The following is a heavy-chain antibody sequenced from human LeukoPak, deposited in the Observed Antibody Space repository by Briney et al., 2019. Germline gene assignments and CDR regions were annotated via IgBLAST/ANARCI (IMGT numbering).Heavy chain of an antibody. CDR1: GGSFGGYY. CDR2: INHSGST. J-gene: IGHJ6*03. V-gene: IGHV4-34*01. CDR3: ARVRYGSGSLYYYYYYMDV. Sequence: SETLSLTCAVYGGSFGGYYWSWIRQPPGKGLERIGEINHSGSTNYNPSLKSRVTLSVDTSKNQFSLKLRSVTAADTAIYYCARVRYGSGSLYYYYYYMDVWGKGTTVTISS. D-gene: IGHD3-10*01.